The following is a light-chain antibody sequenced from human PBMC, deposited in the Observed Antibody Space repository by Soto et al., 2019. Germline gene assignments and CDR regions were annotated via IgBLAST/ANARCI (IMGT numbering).Light chain of an antibody. CDR2: KAS. CDR3: QQYHNCSP. V-gene: IGKV1-5*03. CDR1: QSINTW. J-gene: IGKJ1*01. Sequence: DIQMTQSPSTLSASVGDRVTITCRASQSINTWLAWYQLKPGRAPTLLIYKASTLESGVPSRFSGSGSGTEFTLTISSLQPVDFATYYCQQYHNCSPFGNGIKVEIK.